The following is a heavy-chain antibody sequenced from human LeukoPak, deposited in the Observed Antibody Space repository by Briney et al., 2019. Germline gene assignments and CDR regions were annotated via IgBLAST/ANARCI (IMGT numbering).Heavy chain of an antibody. J-gene: IGHJ4*02. Sequence: KASETLSLTCTVSGGSISSYKWSWIRQPAGKGLEWIGRIYSSGSTNYTPSLKSRVTMSVDTSKNQFSLKLSSVTAADTAVYHCARGIVGATAPDYWGQGALVIVSS. D-gene: IGHD1-26*01. CDR3: ARGIVGATAPDY. V-gene: IGHV4-4*07. CDR2: IYSSGST. CDR1: GGSISSYK.